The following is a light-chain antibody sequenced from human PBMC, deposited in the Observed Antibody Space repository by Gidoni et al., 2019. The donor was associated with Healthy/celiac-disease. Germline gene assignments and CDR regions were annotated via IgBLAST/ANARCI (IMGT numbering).Light chain of an antibody. CDR1: QSVSSY. CDR2: DAA. CDR3: QQRSNRPPWT. V-gene: IGKV3-11*01. Sequence: DIVLTHSPATLSLSPWERATLSCRASQSVSSYLAWYQQKPGQAARLLIYDAANRATGIPARFSGSASGTDFTLTISRLESEDCAVYDGQQRSNRPPWTFGQGTKVEIK. J-gene: IGKJ1*01.